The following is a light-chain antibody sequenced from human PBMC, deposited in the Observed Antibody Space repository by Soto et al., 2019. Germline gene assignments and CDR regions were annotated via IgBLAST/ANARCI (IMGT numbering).Light chain of an antibody. CDR3: QQYGSSRT. CDR1: QSFSSSY. J-gene: IGKJ1*01. CDR2: GAS. V-gene: IGKV3-20*01. Sequence: EIVLTQSPGTLSFSPGERATLSCRASQSFSSSYLAWYQQKPGQAPRLLIHGASSRATGTPDRFSGSGSGTNFTLTISRLEPEDFAVYYAQQYGSSRTFGQGTKVEIK.